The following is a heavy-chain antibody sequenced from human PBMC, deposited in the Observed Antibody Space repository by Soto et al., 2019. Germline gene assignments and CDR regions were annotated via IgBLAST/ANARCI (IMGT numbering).Heavy chain of an antibody. V-gene: IGHV1-69*02. J-gene: IGHJ6*03. CDR2: IIPILGIA. CDR3: ARGRVPVNSYYSYMDV. D-gene: IGHD4-17*01. Sequence: SVKVSCKASGGTFSSYTISWVRQAPGQGLERMGRIIPILGIANYAQKFQGRVTITADKSTSTAYMELSSLRSEDTAVYYCARGRVPVNSYYSYMDVWGKGTTVTVSS. CDR1: GGTFSSYT.